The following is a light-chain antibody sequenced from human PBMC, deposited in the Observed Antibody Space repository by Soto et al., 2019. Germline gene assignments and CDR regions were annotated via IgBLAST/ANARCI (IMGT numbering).Light chain of an antibody. Sequence: QSVLTQPPSASGAPGQRVTLSCVGGSSNVGFNAVNWYQQIPGAAPNLLMHGNSQRPSGVPDRFSGSKSGTSASLAIIGLRTEDEAHYYCAAWDDSLRGVVFGGGTKLTVL. CDR1: SSNVGFNA. CDR3: AAWDDSLRGVV. J-gene: IGLJ3*02. V-gene: IGLV1-47*02. CDR2: GNS.